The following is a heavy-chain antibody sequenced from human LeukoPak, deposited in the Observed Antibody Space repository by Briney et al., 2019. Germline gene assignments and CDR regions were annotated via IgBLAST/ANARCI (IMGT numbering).Heavy chain of an antibody. J-gene: IGHJ4*02. D-gene: IGHD1-26*01. CDR3: ARGRWELHTAFDY. V-gene: IGHV3-74*01. CDR2: INSDGSST. CDR1: GFTFSSYW. Sequence: GGSLRLSCAASGFTFSSYWMHCVRQARGKGLVWVSRINSDGSSTIYADSVKGRFPISRDNAKNTLYLQMNSLRAEDTAVYYCARGRWELHTAFDYWGQGTLVTVSS.